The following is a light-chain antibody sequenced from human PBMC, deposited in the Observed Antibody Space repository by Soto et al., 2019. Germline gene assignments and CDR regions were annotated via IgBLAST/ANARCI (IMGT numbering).Light chain of an antibody. CDR3: QQYESFPRT. Sequence: DIQMTQSPSTLSASVGDRVPITCRASQSINNWLAWYQQKPGKAPKLFIFKASTLEIGVPSRFSGSGSGTEFTLSISSLQPDDFATYFCQQYESFPRTFGQGTKVEMK. CDR1: QSINNW. CDR2: KAS. V-gene: IGKV1-5*03. J-gene: IGKJ1*01.